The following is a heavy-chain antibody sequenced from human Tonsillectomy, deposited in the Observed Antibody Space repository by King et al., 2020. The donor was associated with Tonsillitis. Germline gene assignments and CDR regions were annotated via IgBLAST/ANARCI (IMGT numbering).Heavy chain of an antibody. CDR3: ASRPDGFDM. J-gene: IGHJ3*02. V-gene: IGHV5-51*01. CDR2: IYPGDSDT. Sequence: VQLVESGAEVKKPGESLKISCKGSGFRFTNYWIGWVRQMPGKGLEWMGIIYPGDSDTRYSPSFQGQVTIQADKSISATYLQWSSLKASDTAIYYCASRPDGFDMWGQGTKVTVSS. CDR1: GFRFTNYW.